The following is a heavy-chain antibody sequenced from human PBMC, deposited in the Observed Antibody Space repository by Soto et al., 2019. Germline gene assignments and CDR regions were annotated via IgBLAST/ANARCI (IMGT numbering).Heavy chain of an antibody. V-gene: IGHV3-21*01. Sequence: PGGSLRLSCAASGFTFSSYSMNWVRQAPGKGLEWVSSISSSSSYIYYADSVKGRFTISRDNAKNSLYLQMNSLRAEDTAVYYCARDGGGRGPFNRLRYFQHWGQGTLVTVSS. J-gene: IGHJ1*01. D-gene: IGHD2-15*01. CDR2: ISSSSSYI. CDR3: ARDGGGRGPFNRLRYFQH. CDR1: GFTFSSYS.